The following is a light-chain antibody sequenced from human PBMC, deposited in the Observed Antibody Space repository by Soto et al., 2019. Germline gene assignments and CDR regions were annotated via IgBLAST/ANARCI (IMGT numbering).Light chain of an antibody. CDR3: AAWDDSLRV. CDR1: SGNIASNY. Sequence: NFMLTQPHSVSESPGKTVTISCTGSSGNIASNYVQWYQQRPGSAPTTIIYEDDQRPSGVPDRFSGSIDSSSNSASLTISGLKPEDEADYYCAAWDDSLRVFGGGTKVTVL. J-gene: IGLJ3*02. V-gene: IGLV6-57*02. CDR2: EDD.